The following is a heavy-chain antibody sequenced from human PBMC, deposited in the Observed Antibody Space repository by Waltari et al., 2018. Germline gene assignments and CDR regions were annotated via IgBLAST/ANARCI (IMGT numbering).Heavy chain of an antibody. CDR3: AKDRRYISSWSTVFDI. CDR1: GFTISRTA. Sequence: EVQLLESGGGLVQPGGSLRLSWAASGFTISRTAMNWVRQAPGKGLEWVSGISGSGGGTYYADSGKGRFTIARDNSKNTLYLQMNSLRAGDTAVYYCAKDRRYISSWSTVFDIWGQGTMVTVSS. CDR2: ISGSGGGT. D-gene: IGHD6-13*01. V-gene: IGHV3-23*01. J-gene: IGHJ3*02.